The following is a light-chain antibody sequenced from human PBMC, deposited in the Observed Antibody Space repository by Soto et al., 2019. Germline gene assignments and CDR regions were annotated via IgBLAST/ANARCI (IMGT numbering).Light chain of an antibody. CDR1: QSVGRF. Sequence: EIVLTQSPATLSLSPGERATLSCRASQSVGRFLAWYQQKPGQAPRLLIYDAANRATGIPARFSGSGSETDFSLTISSLEPEDFEVYYCHHRSYFGPGTKVDIK. CDR2: DAA. V-gene: IGKV3-11*01. CDR3: HHRSY. J-gene: IGKJ3*01.